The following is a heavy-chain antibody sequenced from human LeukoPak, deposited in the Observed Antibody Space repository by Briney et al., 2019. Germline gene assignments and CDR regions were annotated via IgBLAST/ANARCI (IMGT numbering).Heavy chain of an antibody. Sequence: PSETLSLTCAVYGGSFSGYYWSWIRQPPGKGLEWIGEINHSGSTNYNPSLKSRVTISVDTSKNQFSLKLSSVTAADTAVYYCARHACETAAGTCGNWFDPWGQGTLVTVSS. CDR3: ARHACETAAGTCGNWFDP. D-gene: IGHD6-13*01. V-gene: IGHV4-34*01. J-gene: IGHJ5*02. CDR2: INHSGST. CDR1: GGSFSGYY.